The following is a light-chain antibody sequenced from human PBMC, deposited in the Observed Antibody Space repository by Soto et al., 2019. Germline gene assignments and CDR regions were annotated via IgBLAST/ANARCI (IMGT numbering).Light chain of an antibody. Sequence: QPVLTQSSSASASLRSSVTLTCTLSSGHSSYIIAWHQQQPGKAPRYLMKLEGSGSYNKGSGVPDRFSGSSSGADRYLTISNLQFEDEADYYCETWDSNTWVFGGGTKLTVL. V-gene: IGLV4-60*02. CDR1: SGHSSYI. CDR2: LEGSGSY. CDR3: ETWDSNTWV. J-gene: IGLJ3*02.